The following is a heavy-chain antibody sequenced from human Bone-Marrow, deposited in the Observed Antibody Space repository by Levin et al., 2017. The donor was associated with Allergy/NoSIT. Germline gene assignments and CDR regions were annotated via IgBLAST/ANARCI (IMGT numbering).Heavy chain of an antibody. J-gene: IGHJ6*03. CDR2: IIPIFGSP. D-gene: IGHD2-15*01. CDR1: GGSFSGYV. V-gene: IGHV1-69*13. Sequence: SVKVSCKPSGGSFSGYVISWVRQAPGQGLEWMGGIIPIFGSPHYALKFQGRVTITADDFTRTAYMELSRLRSDDTAVYYCAASCSADASSHSYYMPVWGTGTTVIVSS. CDR3: AASCSADASSHSYYMPV.